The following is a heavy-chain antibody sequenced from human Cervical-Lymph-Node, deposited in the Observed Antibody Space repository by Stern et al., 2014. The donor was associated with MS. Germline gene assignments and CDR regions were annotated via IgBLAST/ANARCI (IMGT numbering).Heavy chain of an antibody. CDR1: GGTFSSSD. D-gene: IGHD3-10*01. J-gene: IGHJ4*02. CDR2: IIPIIGTA. CDR3: ALGGFGHYFEY. V-gene: IGHV1-69*01. Sequence: HVQLVQSGAGVQKPGSSLKVSCMASGGTFSSSDISWVRPAPGQGLEWRGGIIPIIGTAIYAQKYQCRVTITADESTSTAYMELSSLRSEDTAIYYCALGGFGHYFEYWGQGTLVTVSS.